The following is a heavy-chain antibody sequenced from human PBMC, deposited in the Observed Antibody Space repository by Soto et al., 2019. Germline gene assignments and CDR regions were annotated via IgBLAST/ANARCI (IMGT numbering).Heavy chain of an antibody. Sequence: PSETLSLTCAVSGYSISSGYYWGWIRQPPGKGLEWIGSIYHSGSTYYNPSLKSRVTISVDTSKNQFSLKLSSVTAADTAVYYCARVGLQFLEWLLAWGPGTLVNVSS. CDR1: GYSISSGYY. J-gene: IGHJ5*02. D-gene: IGHD3-3*01. CDR3: ARVGLQFLEWLLA. V-gene: IGHV4-38-2*01. CDR2: IYHSGST.